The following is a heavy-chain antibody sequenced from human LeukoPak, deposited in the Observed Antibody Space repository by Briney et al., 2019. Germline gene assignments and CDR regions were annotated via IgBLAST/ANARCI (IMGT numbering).Heavy chain of an antibody. V-gene: IGHV4-30-4*01. CDR2: IYYSGST. CDR3: ARGPRVGYDNWFDP. Sequence: PSQTLSLPCTVSGGSISIGDYYWSWIRQPPGKGLEWIGCIYYSGSTYYNPSLKTRVTISVDTSENQSSLKLTSVTAADTAVYYCARGPRVGYDNWFDPWGQGTLVTVSS. D-gene: IGHD5-12*01. J-gene: IGHJ5*02. CDR1: GGSISIGDYY.